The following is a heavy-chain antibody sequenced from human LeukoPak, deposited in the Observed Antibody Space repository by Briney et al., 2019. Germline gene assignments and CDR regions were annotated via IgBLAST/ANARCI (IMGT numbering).Heavy chain of an antibody. CDR2: IIPIFGTA. CDR1: GGTFSSYA. V-gene: IGHV1-69*13. D-gene: IGHD6-19*01. CDR3: ARDPPDHRAVAVTGVWFDP. Sequence: ASVKLSCKASGGTFSSYAISWVRQAPGQGLEWMGGIIPIFGTANYAQKFQGRVTITADESTSTAYMELSSLRSEDTAVYYCARDPPDHRAVAVTGVWFDPWGQGTLVTVSS. J-gene: IGHJ5*02.